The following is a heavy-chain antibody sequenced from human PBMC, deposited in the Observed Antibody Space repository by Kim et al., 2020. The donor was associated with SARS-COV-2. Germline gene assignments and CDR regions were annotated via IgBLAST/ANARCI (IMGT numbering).Heavy chain of an antibody. D-gene: IGHD6-19*01. Sequence: ASVKVSCKASGYTFTSYDINWVRQATGQGLEWMGWMNPNSGNTGYAQKFQGRVTMTRNTSISTAYMELSSLRSEDTAVYYCATSSGWYGDFDYWGQGTLVTVSS. J-gene: IGHJ4*02. CDR2: MNPNSGNT. CDR3: ATSSGWYGDFDY. V-gene: IGHV1-8*01. CDR1: GYTFTSYD.